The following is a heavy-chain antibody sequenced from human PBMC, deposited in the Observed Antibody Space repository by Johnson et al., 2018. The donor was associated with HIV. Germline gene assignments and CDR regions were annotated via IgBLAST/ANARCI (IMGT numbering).Heavy chain of an antibody. CDR3: ARSKDCSGGSCPDAFDI. CDR2: ISSSGSTI. V-gene: IGHV3-11*04. D-gene: IGHD2-15*01. J-gene: IGHJ3*02. CDR1: GFTFSDYY. Sequence: VQLVESGGGLVKTGGSLRLSCVASGFTFSDYYMTWVRQAPGKGLEWVSYISSSGSTIYSADSVKGRFTISRDNAKNSLYLQMNSLRAEDTAVYYCARSKDCSGGSCPDAFDIWGQGTMLIVSS.